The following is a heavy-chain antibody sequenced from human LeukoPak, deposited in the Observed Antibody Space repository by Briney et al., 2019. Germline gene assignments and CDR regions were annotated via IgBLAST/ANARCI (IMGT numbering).Heavy chain of an antibody. J-gene: IGHJ6*02. Sequence: GASVKVSCKASGYTFTGYYMHWVRQAPGQGLEWMGWIKPSSGGTNYAQKFQGRVTMTRDTSISTAYMELSRLRSDDTAVYYCARDSPLYDFWSGYSSYYYYGMDVWGQGTTVTVSS. CDR3: ARDSPLYDFWSGYSSYYYYGMDV. V-gene: IGHV1-2*02. D-gene: IGHD3-3*01. CDR1: GYTFTGYY. CDR2: IKPSSGGT.